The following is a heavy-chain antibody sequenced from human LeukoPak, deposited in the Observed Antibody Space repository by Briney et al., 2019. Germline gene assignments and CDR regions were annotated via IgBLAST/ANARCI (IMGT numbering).Heavy chain of an antibody. Sequence: SETLPLTCAVYGGSFSTYYWSWIRQSPGKGLEWIAEINHRGDTNYNPSVKSRVTISVDTSKNQFSLKITSLTAADTAVYYCARGPTISETGYFDYWGQGTLVTVSS. CDR2: INHRGDT. V-gene: IGHV4-34*01. CDR3: ARGPTISETGYFDY. J-gene: IGHJ4*03. D-gene: IGHD1-1*01. CDR1: GGSFSTYY.